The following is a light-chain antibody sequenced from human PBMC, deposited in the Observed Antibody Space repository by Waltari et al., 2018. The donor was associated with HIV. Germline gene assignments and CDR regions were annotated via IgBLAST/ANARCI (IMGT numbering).Light chain of an antibody. CDR1: QNDLGYYNY. J-gene: IGLJ3*02. CDR3: MSYTGHNRWV. CDR2: EVS. V-gene: IGLV2-8*01. Sequence: QSALTQPASVSGSPGQSITVSCSGTQNDLGYYNYVSWYQQHPGKAPKLLIYEVSQRPSGVPARFSGSKSGNTASLTVSGLQAEDEADYHCMSYTGHNRWVFGGGTKLTVL.